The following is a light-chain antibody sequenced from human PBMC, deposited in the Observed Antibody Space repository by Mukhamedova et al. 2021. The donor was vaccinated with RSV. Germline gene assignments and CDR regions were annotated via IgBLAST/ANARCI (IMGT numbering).Light chain of an antibody. V-gene: IGKV1-5*03. Sequence: WYQRRVHGKAPKLLIYKASSLEDEVPSRFSGSGSGTEFTLTISSLQPDDFATFYSQHNTGNPWKFGKGTGVE. CDR2: KAS. J-gene: IGKJ1*01. CDR3: QHNTGNPWK.